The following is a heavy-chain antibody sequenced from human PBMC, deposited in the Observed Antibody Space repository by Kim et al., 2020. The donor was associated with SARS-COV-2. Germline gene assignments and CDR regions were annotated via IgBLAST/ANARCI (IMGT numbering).Heavy chain of an antibody. D-gene: IGHD6-13*01. V-gene: IGHV1-69*13. CDR2: IIPQFGSA. CDR3: ARTSSTTWYRPPDRYFDL. CDR1: GDTFSGNV. J-gene: IGHJ2*01. Sequence: SVKVSCKASGDTFSGNVISWVRQAPGQGLEWMGGIIPQFGSANYAQKFQGRVSITADDSTNTVYMDLDSLRSDDTAVYYCARTSSTTWYRPPDRYFDLWGRGTLITVSS.